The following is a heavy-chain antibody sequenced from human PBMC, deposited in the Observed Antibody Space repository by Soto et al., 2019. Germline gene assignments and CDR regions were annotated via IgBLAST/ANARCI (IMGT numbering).Heavy chain of an antibody. J-gene: IGHJ5*02. CDR1: GGSISSYY. CDR3: ARWSGYYYDSSGYYYWWFDP. CDR2: IYYSGST. Sequence: PSETLSLTCTVSGGSISSYYWSWIRQPPGKGLEWIGYIYYSGSTNYNPSLKSRVTISVDTSKNQFSLKLSSVTAADTAVYYCARWSGYYYDSSGYYYWWFDPWGQGTLVTVSS. V-gene: IGHV4-59*01. D-gene: IGHD3-22*01.